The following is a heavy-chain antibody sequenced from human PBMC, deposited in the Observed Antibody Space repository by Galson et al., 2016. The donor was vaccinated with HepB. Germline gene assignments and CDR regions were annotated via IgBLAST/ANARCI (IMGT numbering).Heavy chain of an antibody. J-gene: IGHJ4*02. Sequence: GLEWLSFISSSSIYTNYADSVKGRFTISRDSAKNSLYLQMNSLRAEDTAVYYCARDPSYYFDTSGYYPHYFDCWGQGTLVTVSS. CDR3: ARDPSYYFDTSGYYPHYFDC. CDR2: ISSSSIYT. D-gene: IGHD3-22*01. V-gene: IGHV3-11*06.